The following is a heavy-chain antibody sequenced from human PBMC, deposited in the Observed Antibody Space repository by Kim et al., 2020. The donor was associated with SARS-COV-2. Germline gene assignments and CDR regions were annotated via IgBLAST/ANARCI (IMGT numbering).Heavy chain of an antibody. D-gene: IGHD3-16*01. J-gene: IGHJ4*02. CDR3: ARDNDYVWGSYYY. Sequence: AQKVQGRVTMTRDTSISTAYMELSRLRSDDTAVYYCARDNDYVWGSYYYWGQGTLVTVSS. V-gene: IGHV1-2*02.